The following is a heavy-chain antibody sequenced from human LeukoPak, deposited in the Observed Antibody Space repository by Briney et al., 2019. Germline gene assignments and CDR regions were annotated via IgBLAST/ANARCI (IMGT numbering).Heavy chain of an antibody. CDR2: ISYDGSNK. V-gene: IGHV3-30*18. CDR3: AKDRRTPLRSDVLAPYSHASDY. CDR1: GFTFSSYG. J-gene: IGHJ4*02. D-gene: IGHD6-13*01. Sequence: GRSLRLSCAASGFTFSSYGMHWVRRAPGKGLEWVAVISYDGSNKYYADSVKGRFTISRDNSKNTLYLQMNSLRAEDTAVYYCAKDRRTPLRSDVLAPYSHASDYWGQGTLVTVSS.